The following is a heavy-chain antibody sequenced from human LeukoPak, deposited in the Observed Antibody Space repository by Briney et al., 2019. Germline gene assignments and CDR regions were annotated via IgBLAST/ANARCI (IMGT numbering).Heavy chain of an antibody. CDR1: GFTVTSNH. CDR3: ATSSGGYGDSGFDY. Sequence: GGSLRLSCAASGFTVTSNHMSWVRQAPGKGLEWVSIIYSAGTTYYADSVKGRFTISRDNSKNTLYLQMKSLRAEDTAVYYCATSSGGYGDSGFDYWGQGTLVTVSS. CDR2: IYSAGTT. V-gene: IGHV3-53*01. J-gene: IGHJ4*02. D-gene: IGHD4-17*01.